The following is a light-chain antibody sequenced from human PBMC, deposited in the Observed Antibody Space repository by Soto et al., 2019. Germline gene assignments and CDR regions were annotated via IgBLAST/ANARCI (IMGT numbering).Light chain of an antibody. J-gene: IGKJ2*01. CDR2: ATS. Sequence: DIQMTQSPSSLSASVGDIVTITCRASQGISNYLNWYQQKPGQAPKLLIYATSNLQRGVPSRFSGSGSGTDFTLTISSLQPEDFATYYCQQTYSTPPYTFGQGTNLEIK. CDR1: QGISNY. CDR3: QQTYSTPPYT. V-gene: IGKV1-39*01.